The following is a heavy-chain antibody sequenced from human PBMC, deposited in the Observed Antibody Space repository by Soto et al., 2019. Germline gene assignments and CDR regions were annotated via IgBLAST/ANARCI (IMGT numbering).Heavy chain of an antibody. CDR2: IYNSGST. Sequence: SETLSLTCTVSGGSISSGDYSWSWVRQSPGKGLEWIGHIYNSGSTYYNPSLKSRVTISVDTSKNQFSLKLSSVTAADTAVYYCATQRVPGVPYYFDYWGQGTLVTVSS. CDR3: ATQRVPGVPYYFDY. CDR1: GGSISSGDYS. D-gene: IGHD1-1*01. V-gene: IGHV4-30-4*01. J-gene: IGHJ4*02.